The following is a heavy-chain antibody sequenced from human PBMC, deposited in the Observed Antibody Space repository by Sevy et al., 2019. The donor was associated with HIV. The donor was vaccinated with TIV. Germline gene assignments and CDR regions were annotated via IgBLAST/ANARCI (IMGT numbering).Heavy chain of an antibody. Sequence: ASVKVSCKASGYTFTGHYLHWVRQAPGQRLEWMGWIVPISGGTTHAQNFKGRVTMARDTSISTAYMELSSLRFDDTAMYYCVRIRFQTGAFDSWGQGTLVTVSS. D-gene: IGHD7-27*01. J-gene: IGHJ4*02. V-gene: IGHV1-2*02. CDR3: VRIRFQTGAFDS. CDR2: IVPISGGT. CDR1: GYTFTGHY.